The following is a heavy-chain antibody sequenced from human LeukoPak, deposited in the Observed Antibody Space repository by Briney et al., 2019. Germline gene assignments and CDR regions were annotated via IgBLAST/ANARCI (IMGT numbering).Heavy chain of an antibody. D-gene: IGHD3-3*01. CDR2: IYYSGST. CDR1: GGSISSYY. CDR3: ARGGTVFGSGNQMGYSAP. V-gene: IGHV4-59*01. Sequence: PSETLSLTCTVSGGSISSYYWSWIRQPPGKGLEWIGHIYYSGSTNYNPSLKSRVTISVDTSKNQFSLKLSSVTAADTAVYYCARGGTVFGSGNQMGYSAPWAQGTLVTVS. J-gene: IGHJ5*02.